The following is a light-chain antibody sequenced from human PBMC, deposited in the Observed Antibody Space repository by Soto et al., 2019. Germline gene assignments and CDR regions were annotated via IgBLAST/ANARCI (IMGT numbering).Light chain of an antibody. J-gene: IGLJ3*02. V-gene: IGLV2-14*01. CDR2: EVN. CDR3: GSYTMNSIWV. Sequence: QSALTQPASLSGSPGQSITISCTGTSSDIGAYDYVSWFQQHPGKAPKLMISEVNNRPSGVSNRFSGSKSGNTAYLTISGLQAEDEAEYYCGSYTMNSIWVFGGGTQLTVL. CDR1: SSDIGAYDY.